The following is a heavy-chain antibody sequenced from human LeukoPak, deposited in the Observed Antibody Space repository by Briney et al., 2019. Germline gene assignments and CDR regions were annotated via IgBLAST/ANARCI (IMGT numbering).Heavy chain of an antibody. CDR2: IYHSEST. Sequence: PSETLSLTCAVSGYSNNSDYFWGWIRPPPGKGLQWIGSIYHSESTYYNPSLKSRVTISVFTSKNQFSLRLSSVTAADTAVYYCARILTISYYFDYWGEGALVTVSS. CDR3: ARILTISYYFDY. D-gene: IGHD3-10*01. CDR1: GYSNNSDYF. J-gene: IGHJ4*02. V-gene: IGHV4-38-2*01.